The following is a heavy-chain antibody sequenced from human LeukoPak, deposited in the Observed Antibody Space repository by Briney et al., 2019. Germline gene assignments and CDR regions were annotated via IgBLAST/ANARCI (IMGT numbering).Heavy chain of an antibody. V-gene: IGHV4-38-2*02. CDR3: ARGPRGAFDI. Sequence: QASETLSLTCSVSGYSISSGSYWGWIRQPPGKGLEWIGSIHHSGSTYYNPSLKSRVTISVDTSKNHFSLKLTSVTAADTAVYYCARGPRGAFDIWGQGTMVTVSS. J-gene: IGHJ3*02. CDR2: IHHSGST. CDR1: GYSISSGSY.